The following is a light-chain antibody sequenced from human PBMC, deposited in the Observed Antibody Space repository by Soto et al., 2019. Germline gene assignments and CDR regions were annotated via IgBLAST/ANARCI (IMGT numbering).Light chain of an antibody. CDR3: QQYYSIPPT. CDR1: QTILYSSNNKNY. CDR2: WAF. V-gene: IGKV4-1*01. Sequence: DIVMTQSPDSLAVSLGERATINCRSSQTILYSSNNKNYLAWYQHKPGQPPKLLIYWAFTRESGVPDRFSGSGSGTDFTLTISSLQAEDVAVYYCQQYYSIPPTFGQGTKVEIK. J-gene: IGKJ1*01.